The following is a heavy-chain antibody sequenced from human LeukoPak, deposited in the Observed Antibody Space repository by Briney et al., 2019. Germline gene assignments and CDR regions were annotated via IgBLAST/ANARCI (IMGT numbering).Heavy chain of an antibody. D-gene: IGHD1-26*01. V-gene: IGHV3-30*04. Sequence: GRSLRLSCAASGFTFSSYAMHWVRQAPGKGLEWVAVISYDGSNKYYADSVKGRFTISRDNSKNTLYLQMNSLRAEDTAVYYCARGGSYPYYFDYWGQGTLVTVSS. CDR1: GFTFSSYA. J-gene: IGHJ4*02. CDR2: ISYDGSNK. CDR3: ARGGSYPYYFDY.